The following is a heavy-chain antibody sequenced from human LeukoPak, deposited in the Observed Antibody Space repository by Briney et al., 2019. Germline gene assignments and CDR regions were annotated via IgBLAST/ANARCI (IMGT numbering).Heavy chain of an antibody. J-gene: IGHJ4*02. D-gene: IGHD3-3*01. CDR2: IYYSVST. Sequence: PSETLSLTSTVSGASVSSTTYYWVWIRQPPGRGLDWIGSIYYSVSTYYNPSLKSRVTISVATSRNQFSLKLSFVTAADTAVYFCARFNFGNVAAHIDYWGQGILVTVSS. CDR1: GASVSSTTYY. CDR3: ARFNFGNVAAHIDY. V-gene: IGHV4-39*01.